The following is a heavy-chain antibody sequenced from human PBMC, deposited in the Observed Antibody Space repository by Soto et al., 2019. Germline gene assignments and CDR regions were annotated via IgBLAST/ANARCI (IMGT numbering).Heavy chain of an antibody. V-gene: IGHV1-18*01. D-gene: IGHD2-21*01. CDR2: ITTDKGKT. CDR1: GYTFTSFG. CDR3: ATRAPALHY. Sequence: QVQLVQSGPEVKKPGASVKVSCKTSGYTFTSFGISWVRQAPGQGLEWMGWITTDKGKTNHAQKFQGRVTMTRDTSTSTAYMELRSLRSDDTAVYYFATRAPALHYWGQGPLVTVSS. J-gene: IGHJ4*02.